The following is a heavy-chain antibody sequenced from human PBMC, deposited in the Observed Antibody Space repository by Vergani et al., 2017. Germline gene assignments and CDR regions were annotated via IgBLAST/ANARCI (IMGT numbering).Heavy chain of an antibody. CDR1: GFTVSSNY. CDR3: ARENYYDSSGYDY. D-gene: IGHD3-22*01. J-gene: IGHJ4*02. V-gene: IGHV3-53*01. Sequence: EVQLVESGGGLIQPGGSLRLSCAASGFTVSSNYMSWVRQAPGKGLEWVSVIYSGGSTYYADSVKGRFTISRDNSKNTLYLQMNSLRAEDTAVYYGARENYYDSSGYDYWGQGTLVTVSS. CDR2: IYSGGST.